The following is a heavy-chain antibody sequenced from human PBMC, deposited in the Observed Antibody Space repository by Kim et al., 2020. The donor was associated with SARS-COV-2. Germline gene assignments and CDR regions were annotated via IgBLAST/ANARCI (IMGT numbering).Heavy chain of an antibody. J-gene: IGHJ2*01. CDR1: GGSISSSSYY. V-gene: IGHV4-39*07. D-gene: IGHD6-13*01. CDR2: IYYSGST. Sequence: SETLSLTCTVSGGSISSSSYYWGWIRQPPGKGLEWIGSIYYSGSTYYNPSLKSRVTISVDTSKNQFSLKLSSVTAADTAVYYCARLKDSWWYFDLWGRGTLFTVSS. CDR3: ARLKDSWWYFDL.